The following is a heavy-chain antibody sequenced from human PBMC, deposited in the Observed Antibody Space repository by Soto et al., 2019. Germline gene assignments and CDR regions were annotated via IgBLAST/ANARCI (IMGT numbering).Heavy chain of an antibody. CDR3: ARDIVYSETFPTDY. D-gene: IGHD1-26*01. CDR1: GFTFSSYS. Sequence: GGSLRLSCAASGFTFSSYSMNWVRQAPGKGLEWLSYISSSSSTIFYADSVKGRFTVSRDNAKNSLYLQMNSLRDEDTAVYYCARDIVYSETFPTDYWGQGTLVTVSS. CDR2: ISSSSSTI. J-gene: IGHJ4*01. V-gene: IGHV3-48*02.